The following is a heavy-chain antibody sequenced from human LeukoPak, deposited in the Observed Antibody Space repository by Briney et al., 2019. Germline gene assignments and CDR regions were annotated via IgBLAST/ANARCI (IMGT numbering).Heavy chain of an antibody. CDR2: ISSSSSYI. CDR3: ARETAWYYFDY. J-gene: IGHJ4*02. CDR1: GFTFSSYS. V-gene: IGHV3-21*01. D-gene: IGHD2-21*02. Sequence: GGSLRLSCAASGFTFSSYSMNWVRQAPGKWLEWVSSISSSSSYIYYADSVKGRFTISRDNAKNSLYLQMNSLRAEDTAVYYCARETAWYYFDYWGQGTLVTVSS.